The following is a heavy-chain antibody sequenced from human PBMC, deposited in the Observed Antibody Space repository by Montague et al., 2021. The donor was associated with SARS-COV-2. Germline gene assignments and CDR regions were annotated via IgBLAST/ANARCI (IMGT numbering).Heavy chain of an antibody. J-gene: IGHJ4*02. Sequence: TLSLTCAVSGGSISSGGYSWNWIRQPPGKGLEWIGYIYHSGSTYYNPSLKSRLTISVDTSKNQSSLKLNSVTAADTALYYCARREYSYGWGDWGQGTLVTVSS. CDR1: GGSISSGGYS. CDR3: ARREYSYGWGD. D-gene: IGHD5-18*01. V-gene: IGHV4-30-2*01. CDR2: IYHSGST.